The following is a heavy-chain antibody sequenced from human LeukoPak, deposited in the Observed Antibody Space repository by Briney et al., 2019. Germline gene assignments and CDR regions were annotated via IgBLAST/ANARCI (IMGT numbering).Heavy chain of an antibody. J-gene: IGHJ3*02. CDR1: GYTLTELS. CDR2: FHPEDGET. CDR3: ATIRSEEIEKPPTTVTNAFDI. D-gene: IGHD4-17*01. Sequence: ASVTVSCKVSGYTLTELSMHWVRQAPGKGLEWMGGFHPEDGETIYAQKFQGRVTMTEDTSTDTAYMELSSLRSEDTAVYYCATIRSEEIEKPPTTVTNAFDIWGQGTMVTVSS. V-gene: IGHV1-24*01.